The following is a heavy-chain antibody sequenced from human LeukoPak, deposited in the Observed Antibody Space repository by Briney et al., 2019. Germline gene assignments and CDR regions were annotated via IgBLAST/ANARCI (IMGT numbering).Heavy chain of an antibody. D-gene: IGHD5-18*01. J-gene: IGHJ4*02. CDR1: GFTFSSYW. V-gene: IGHV3-7*01. Sequence: GGSLRLSCAASGFTFSSYWMSWVRQAPGKGLEWVANIKQDGSEKYYVDSVKGRFTISRDNAKNSLYLQMNSLRAEDTAVYYCARESDTVMVSGTYFDYWGQGALVTVSS. CDR3: ARESDTVMVSGTYFDY. CDR2: IKQDGSEK.